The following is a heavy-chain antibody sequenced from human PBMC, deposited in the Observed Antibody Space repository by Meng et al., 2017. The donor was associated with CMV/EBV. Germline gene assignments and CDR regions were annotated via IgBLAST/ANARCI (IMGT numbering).Heavy chain of an antibody. D-gene: IGHD1-26*01. CDR1: GFTFISSS. CDR2: IVVETGNT. J-gene: IGHJ6*02. Sequence: SVKVSCKASGFTFISSSVQWVRQARGQPLAWIGWIVVETGNTNYAQKFQERVPISRDLSTNTAYLDVSSLTSDGSAAYYCAAASCWDYYYYSTFDVWGQGTTVTVSS. V-gene: IGHV1-58*01. CDR3: AAASCWDYYYYSTFDV.